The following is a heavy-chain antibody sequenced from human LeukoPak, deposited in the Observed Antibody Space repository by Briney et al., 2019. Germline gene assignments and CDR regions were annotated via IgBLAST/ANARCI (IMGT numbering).Heavy chain of an antibody. Sequence: SQTLSLTCASSGDSVSSNSVAWNWIRQSPSRGLEWLGRTYYRSKWYSDYAVSVKSRITINPDTSKNQFSPQLKSVTPEDTAVYYCARVVSREWFFDYWGQGTLVTVSS. CDR3: ARVVSREWFFDY. CDR1: GDSVSSNSVA. J-gene: IGHJ4*02. D-gene: IGHD3-3*01. CDR2: TYYRSKWYS. V-gene: IGHV6-1*01.